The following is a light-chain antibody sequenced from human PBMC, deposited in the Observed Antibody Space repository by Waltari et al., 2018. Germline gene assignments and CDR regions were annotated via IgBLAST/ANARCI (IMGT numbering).Light chain of an antibody. Sequence: QLVLTQSPSASPSLGASVKLTCTLSSGHSSTVIAWQQQQPLKGPRYLMNVNSDGSHRRGDDIPDRFSGSSSGAERYLTIASLQSEDEADYYCQTGGHGAWVFGGGTKLTVL. V-gene: IGLV4-69*01. CDR1: SGHSSTV. CDR3: QTGGHGAWV. J-gene: IGLJ3*02. CDR2: VNSDGSH.